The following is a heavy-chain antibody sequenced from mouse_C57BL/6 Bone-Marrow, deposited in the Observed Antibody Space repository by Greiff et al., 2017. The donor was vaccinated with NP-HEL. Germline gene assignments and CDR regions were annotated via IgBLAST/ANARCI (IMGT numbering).Heavy chain of an antibody. Sequence: EVKLEESGGGLVQPGGSLSLSCAASGFTFTDYYMSWVRQPPGKALEWLGFIRNKANGYTTEYSASVKGRFTISRDNSQSILYLQMNALRAEDSATYYCARRDYGSSYWYFDVWGTGTTVTVSS. CDR3: ARRDYGSSYWYFDV. J-gene: IGHJ1*03. CDR2: IRNKANGYTT. V-gene: IGHV7-3*01. D-gene: IGHD1-1*01. CDR1: GFTFTDYY.